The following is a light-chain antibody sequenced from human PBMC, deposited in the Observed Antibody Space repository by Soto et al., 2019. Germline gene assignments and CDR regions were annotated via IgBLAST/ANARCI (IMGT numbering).Light chain of an antibody. CDR1: QSVSSY. CDR3: QQRSNWPRVYT. V-gene: IGKV3-11*01. CDR2: DAS. Sequence: EIVLTQSPATLSLSPGERDTLSCRASQSVSSYLAWYQQKPGQAPRLLIYDASNRATGIPARFSGSGSGTDFTFTISSLEPEDFAVYYCQQRSNWPRVYTFGQGTKLEIK. J-gene: IGKJ2*01.